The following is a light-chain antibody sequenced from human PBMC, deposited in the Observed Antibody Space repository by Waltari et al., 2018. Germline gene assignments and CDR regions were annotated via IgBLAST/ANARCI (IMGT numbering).Light chain of an antibody. CDR1: SSDVAGYNY. Sequence: QSALTQPASVSGSPGQSITISCTGTSSDVAGYNYVSWYQQRPGKGTMLLIYAVSSRPPGVSVRFAASKSGDTAFLSISGLQAEDEADYYCASYRRSATLIFGGGTKVTVL. V-gene: IGLV2-14*03. CDR3: ASYRRSATLI. J-gene: IGLJ2*01. CDR2: AVS.